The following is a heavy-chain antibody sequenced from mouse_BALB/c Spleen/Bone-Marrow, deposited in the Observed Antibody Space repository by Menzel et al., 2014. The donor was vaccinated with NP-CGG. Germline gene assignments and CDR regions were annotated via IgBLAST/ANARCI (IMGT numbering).Heavy chain of an antibody. D-gene: IGHD1-2*01. J-gene: IGHJ1*01. CDR2: ISSGGGST. CDR3: ARQGYCYVEFDV. Sequence: EVMLVESGGGLVKPGGSLKLSCAASGFAFSSYDMSWVRQTPEKRLEWVAYISSGGGSTYYPDTVKGRFTISRDNAKNTLYLQMSSLKSDDTAMYYCARQGYCYVEFDVWGAGTTVTVSS. CDR1: GFAFSSYD. V-gene: IGHV5-12-1*01.